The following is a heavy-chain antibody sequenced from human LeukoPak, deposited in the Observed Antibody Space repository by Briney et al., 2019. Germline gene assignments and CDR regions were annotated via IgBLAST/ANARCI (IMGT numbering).Heavy chain of an antibody. CDR2: ISSSSSTI. Sequence: GGSLRLSCAASGFTFSSYSMNWVRQAPGKGPEWVSYISSSSSTIYYADSVKGRFTIPRDNAKNSLYLQMNSLRAEDTAVYYCASVPFWSGTSEFDPWGQGTLVTVSS. V-gene: IGHV3-48*01. D-gene: IGHD3-3*01. J-gene: IGHJ5*02. CDR1: GFTFSSYS. CDR3: ASVPFWSGTSEFDP.